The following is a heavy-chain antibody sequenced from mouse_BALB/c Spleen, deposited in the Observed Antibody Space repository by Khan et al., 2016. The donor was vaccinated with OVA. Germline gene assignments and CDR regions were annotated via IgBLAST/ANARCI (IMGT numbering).Heavy chain of an antibody. CDR3: ARRYYYGHWYFDV. D-gene: IGHD1-1*01. CDR1: GYSITSDYA. V-gene: IGHV3-2*02. J-gene: IGHJ1*01. Sequence: EVQLQESGPGLVKPSQSLSLTCTVTGYSITSDYAWNWIRQFPGNKLEWMGYISYSGGANYNPSLKSRISITRDTSENQFFLQLNSVTTEDSATYYCARRYYYGHWYFDVWGAGTTVTVSS. CDR2: ISYSGGA.